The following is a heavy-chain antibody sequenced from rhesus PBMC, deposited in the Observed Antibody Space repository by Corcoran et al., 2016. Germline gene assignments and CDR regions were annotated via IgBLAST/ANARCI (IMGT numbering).Heavy chain of an antibody. CDR1: GFTFSDYY. CDR2: ISNGGENT. V-gene: IGHV3-178*01. CDR3: ARANWGPDY. D-gene: IGHD7-45*01. Sequence: EVQLVESGGGLAKPGGSLRLSCAASGFTFSDYYMDWVRPAPGKGLEWVLRISNGGENTWYADSVKGRFTISRESAKNTLYLQMSSLTTEDTAVYYCARANWGPDYWGQGVLVTVSS. J-gene: IGHJ4*01.